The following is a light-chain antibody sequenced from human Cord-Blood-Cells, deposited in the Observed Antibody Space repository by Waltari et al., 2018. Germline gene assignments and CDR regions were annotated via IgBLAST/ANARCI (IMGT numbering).Light chain of an antibody. CDR2: SNT. Sequence: QSVLTQPPSASGTPGPRVTISCSGSSSNIGSNTVNWYQQRPAPAPKLLIYSNTQRPSGVPDRFSGSKSGTSASLAISGLQSEDEADYYCAAWDDSLNGWVFGGGTKLTVL. V-gene: IGLV1-44*01. CDR3: AAWDDSLNGWV. CDR1: SSNIGSNT. J-gene: IGLJ3*02.